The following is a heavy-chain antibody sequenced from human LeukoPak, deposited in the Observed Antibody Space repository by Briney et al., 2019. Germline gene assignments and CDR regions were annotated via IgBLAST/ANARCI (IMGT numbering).Heavy chain of an antibody. Sequence: PGGSLRLSCAASGFTFSSFGMHWVRQAPGKGLEWVSVIWYDGSNKYYADSVKGRFTISRDNSKNTMYLQMNSLRAEDTAVYYCARDRRGYYDSGSYYPLIWGQGTLVTVSS. V-gene: IGHV3-33*01. CDR3: ARDRRGYYDSGSYYPLI. J-gene: IGHJ4*02. CDR2: IWYDGSNK. CDR1: GFTFSSFG. D-gene: IGHD3-10*01.